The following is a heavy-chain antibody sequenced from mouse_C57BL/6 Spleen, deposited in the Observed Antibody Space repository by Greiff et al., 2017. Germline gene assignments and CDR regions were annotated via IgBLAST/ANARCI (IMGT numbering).Heavy chain of an antibody. CDR1: GYTFTDYN. J-gene: IGHJ2*01. CDR3: ARLEGGYFDY. V-gene: IGHV1-22*01. Sequence: EVQVVESGPELVKPGASVKMSCKASGYTFTDYNMHWVKQSPGKSLEWIGYINPNNGGTSYNQKFKGKATLTVNKSSSTAYMELRSLTSEDSAVYYCARLEGGYFDYWGQGTTLTVSS. CDR2: INPNNGGT.